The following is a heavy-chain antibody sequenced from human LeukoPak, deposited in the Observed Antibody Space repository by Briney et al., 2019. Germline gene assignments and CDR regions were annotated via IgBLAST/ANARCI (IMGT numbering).Heavy chain of an antibody. D-gene: IGHD3-16*02. V-gene: IGHV4-39*01. CDR3: ARRLMITFGGVIGNPHNWFDP. Sequence: PSETLSLTCTVSGGSISSSSYYWGWIRQPPGKGLEWIGSIYYSGSTYYNPSLKSRVTISVDTSKNQFSLKLSSVTAADTAVYYCARRLMITFGGVIGNPHNWFDPWGQGTLVTVSS. CDR1: GGSISSSSYY. CDR2: IYYSGST. J-gene: IGHJ5*02.